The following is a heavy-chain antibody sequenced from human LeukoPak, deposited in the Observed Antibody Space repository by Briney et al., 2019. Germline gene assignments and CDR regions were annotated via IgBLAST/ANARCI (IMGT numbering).Heavy chain of an antibody. V-gene: IGHV4-38-2*02. CDR3: ARDARLYYYDSNGYFFDY. J-gene: IGHJ4*02. CDR1: GNSITSAYY. CDR2: IYSSGNT. D-gene: IGHD3-22*01. Sequence: PSETLSLTCTVSGNSITSAYYWGWIRQPPGKGLEWIASIYSSGNTYFNPSLKTRVTISLDSSQNQFSLKLRSMTAADTAVYYCARDARLYYYDSNGYFFDYWGQGTLLTVSS.